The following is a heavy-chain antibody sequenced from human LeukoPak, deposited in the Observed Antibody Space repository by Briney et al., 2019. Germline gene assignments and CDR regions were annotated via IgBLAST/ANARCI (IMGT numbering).Heavy chain of an antibody. J-gene: IGHJ4*02. D-gene: IGHD4-23*01. V-gene: IGHV4-59*02. CDR1: GGSVSDYY. CDR3: ARTVYGGNSGLAFDY. Sequence: SETLSLTCTVSGGSVSDYYWSWIRQSPGKGLEWIGYIYYTGSSSYNPSLRSRVTISADTSKNQFSLKLSSVTAADTAVYYCARTVYGGNSGLAFDYWGQGTLVTVSS. CDR2: IYYTGSS.